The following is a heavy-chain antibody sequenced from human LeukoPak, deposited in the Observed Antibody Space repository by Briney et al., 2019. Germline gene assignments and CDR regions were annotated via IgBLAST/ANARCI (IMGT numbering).Heavy chain of an antibody. CDR1: GASMSSDGYY. D-gene: IGHD1-1*01. J-gene: IGHJ6*03. CDR2: IYSSGST. Sequence: SETLSLTCNVSGASMSSDGYYWSWIRQPAGKGLECIGRIYSSGSTNYNPSLKSRLTMSVDTSKNQFSLKLSSVTAADTAVYYCARVGGTATTGYYYMDVWGKGTTVTVSS. CDR3: ARVGGTATTGYYYMDV. V-gene: IGHV4-61*02.